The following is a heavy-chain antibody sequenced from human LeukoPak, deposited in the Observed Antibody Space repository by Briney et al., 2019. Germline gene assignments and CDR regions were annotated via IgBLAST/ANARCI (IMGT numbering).Heavy chain of an antibody. CDR1: GYTLTELS. J-gene: IGHJ4*02. V-gene: IGHV1-24*01. CDR2: FDPEDGET. CDR3: ATTRITLRGFGY. Sequence: ASVKVSCKVSGYTLTELSMHWVRQAPGKGLEWMGGFDPEDGETIYAQKFQGRVTMTEDTSTDTAYMELSSLRSEDTAVYYCATTRITLRGFGYWGQGTLVTVSS. D-gene: IGHD3-10*01.